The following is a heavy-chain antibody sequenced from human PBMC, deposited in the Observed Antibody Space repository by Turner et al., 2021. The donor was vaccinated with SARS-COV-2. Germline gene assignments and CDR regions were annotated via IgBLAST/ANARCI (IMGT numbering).Heavy chain of an antibody. J-gene: IGHJ5*02. Sequence: VQRMQTGGEVTQPGAAVKVSCKASGYTFTSNGISWVRQVPGQGLEWMGRISAYVSNTNYVQTLKGRFTMTIDTSMSTVFLDMRSLRSDDTAVYYCANGGNSGSWFDPWGQGTLVTVSS. CDR3: ANGGNSGSWFDP. CDR2: ISAYVSNT. D-gene: IGHD4-4*01. V-gene: IGHV1-18*01. CDR1: GYTFTSNG.